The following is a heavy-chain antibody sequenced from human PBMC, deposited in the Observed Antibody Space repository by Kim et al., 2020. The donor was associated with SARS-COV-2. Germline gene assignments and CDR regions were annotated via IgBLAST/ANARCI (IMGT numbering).Heavy chain of an antibody. V-gene: IGHV3-11*05. Sequence: GGSLRLSCAASGFTFSDYYMSWIRQAPGKGLEWVSYISSSSSYTNYADSVKGRFTISRDNAKNSLYLQMNSLRAEDTAVYYCARGPGAHTKAGIVGATLDYWGQGTLVTVSS. CDR1: GFTFSDYY. J-gene: IGHJ4*02. D-gene: IGHD1-26*01. CDR2: ISSSSSYT. CDR3: ARGPGAHTKAGIVGATLDY.